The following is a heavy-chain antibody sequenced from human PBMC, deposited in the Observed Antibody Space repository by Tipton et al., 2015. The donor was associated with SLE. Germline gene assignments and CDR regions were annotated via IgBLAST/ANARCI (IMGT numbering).Heavy chain of an antibody. CDR1: GFTFSSYE. V-gene: IGHV3-48*03. CDR2: ISSSGSTI. J-gene: IGHJ6*03. Sequence: GSLRLSCAASGFTFSSYEMNWVRQAPGKGLEWVSYISSSGSTIYYADSVKGRFTISRDNAKNSLYLQMNTLRAEDTAIYYCATLLQSFYYYYMDVWGTGTTVTVSS. CDR3: ATLLQSFYYYYMDV.